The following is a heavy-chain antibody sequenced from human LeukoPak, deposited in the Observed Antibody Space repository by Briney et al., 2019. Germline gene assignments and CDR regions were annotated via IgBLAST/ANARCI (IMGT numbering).Heavy chain of an antibody. Sequence: SETLSLTCTVSGGSISSYYWSWIRQPPGKGLEWIGYTYYSGSTNYNPSLKSRVTISVDTSKNQFSLKLSSVTAADTAVYYCARQEVAGMGHYYHQYMDVWGKGTTVTISS. J-gene: IGHJ6*03. D-gene: IGHD6-19*01. CDR1: GGSISSYY. CDR2: TYYSGST. CDR3: ARQEVAGMGHYYHQYMDV. V-gene: IGHV4-59*08.